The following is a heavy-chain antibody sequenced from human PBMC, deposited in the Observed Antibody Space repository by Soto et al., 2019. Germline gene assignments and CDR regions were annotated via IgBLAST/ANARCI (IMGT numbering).Heavy chain of an antibody. J-gene: IGHJ4*02. V-gene: IGHV3-48*01. D-gene: IGHD6-13*01. CDR3: ARDVGGGSWDY. CDR1: GFTFSDYD. Sequence: PGGSLRLSCAASGFTFSDYDMNWVRQAPGKGLEWVSYISSSSFSIYYADSAKGRLTISRDNAKNSLSLQMNSLRAEDTAVYYCARDVGGGSWDYWGQGTRVTVSS. CDR2: ISSSSFSI.